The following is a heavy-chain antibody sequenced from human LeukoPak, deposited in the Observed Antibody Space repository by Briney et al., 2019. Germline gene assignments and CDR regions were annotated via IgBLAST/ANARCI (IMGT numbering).Heavy chain of an antibody. Sequence: PGGSLRLSCAASGFTFTSYWMTWVRQAPGKGLEWVANINLDGSDKYYADSVKGRLTISRDNPNNSLYLQMDSLSGEDTAVYYCARVGPLWFGLLNTADVWGQGTLVTVS. CDR1: GFTFTSYW. CDR3: ARVGPLWFGLLNTADV. J-gene: IGHJ3*01. CDR2: INLDGSDK. D-gene: IGHD3-10*01. V-gene: IGHV3-7*01.